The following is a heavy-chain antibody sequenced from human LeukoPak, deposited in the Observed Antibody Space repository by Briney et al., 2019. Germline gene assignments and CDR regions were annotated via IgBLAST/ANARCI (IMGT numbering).Heavy chain of an antibody. V-gene: IGHV3-30-3*01. Sequence: PGRSLRLSCAASGFTFSSYAMHWVRQAPGKGLEWVAVISYDGSNKYYADSVKGRFTISRDNSKNTLYLQMNSLRAEDTAVYYCARDYSSSWYTPFDYWGQGTLVTVSS. J-gene: IGHJ4*02. CDR3: ARDYSSSWYTPFDY. CDR1: GFTFSSYA. D-gene: IGHD6-13*01. CDR2: ISYDGSNK.